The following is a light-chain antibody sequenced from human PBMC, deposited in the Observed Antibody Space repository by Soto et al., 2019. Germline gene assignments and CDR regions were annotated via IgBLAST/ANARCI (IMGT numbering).Light chain of an antibody. J-gene: IGLJ1*01. CDR2: SNY. CDR3: AAWDDILNGYV. V-gene: IGLV1-44*01. Sequence: SGLTHPPSSSGTPWQRVTSSCSGSSCNIESNTVTWYQQLPGTAPKLVIYSNYDRPSGVPDRFSGSTSGTSASLVIRGLQSEDEADYYCAAWDDILNGYVFGGGTKVTVL. CDR1: SCNIESNT.